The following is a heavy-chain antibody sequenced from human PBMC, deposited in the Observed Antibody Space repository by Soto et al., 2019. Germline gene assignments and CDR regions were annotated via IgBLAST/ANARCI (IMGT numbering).Heavy chain of an antibody. CDR3: ARGGSDYECCGYYQGHV. D-gene: IGHD3-22*01. V-gene: IGHV1-69*12. CDR1: GGTFSNYG. CDR2: IVPIFGA. J-gene: IGHJ6*02. Sequence: QVQLVQSGAEVKKPGSSVKVSCKSSGGTFSNYGFSWVRQAPGQGLEGMGVIVPIFGAEHRQKFQGRVTITADESTNTVFMELRGLRSEDTAVYYCARGGSDYECCGYYQGHVWGQGTTVTVSS.